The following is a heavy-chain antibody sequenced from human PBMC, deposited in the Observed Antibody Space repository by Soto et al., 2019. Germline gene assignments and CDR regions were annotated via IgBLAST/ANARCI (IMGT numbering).Heavy chain of an antibody. V-gene: IGHV4-30-4*01. J-gene: IGHJ5*02. CDR2: IYYSGST. Sequence: TRSLTCTVAGGSISRMDYYWSWIRQPPGEGLEWIGYIYYSGSTCYNPSLKSRVTISVDTSKNQFSLKMNSVTAADTAVYYCARGTPKTTTPPVASWAQGTLVTV. CDR3: ARGTPKTTTPPVAS. CDR1: GGSISRMDYY. D-gene: IGHD4-4*01.